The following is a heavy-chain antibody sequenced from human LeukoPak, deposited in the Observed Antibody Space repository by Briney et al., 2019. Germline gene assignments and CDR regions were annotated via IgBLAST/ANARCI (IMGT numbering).Heavy chain of an antibody. J-gene: IGHJ5*02. CDR2: ISGSGGTT. CDR3: AKDPSGSYWGGRFDP. D-gene: IGHD1-26*01. CDR1: GFTFSIYA. V-gene: IGHV3-23*01. Sequence: GGSLRLSCAASGFTFSIYAMSWVRQAPGKGLEWVSGISGSGGTTYYADSVKGRFSISRDNSKNTLYLQMNSLRAEDTAVYYCAKDPSGSYWGGRFDPWGQGTLVIVSP.